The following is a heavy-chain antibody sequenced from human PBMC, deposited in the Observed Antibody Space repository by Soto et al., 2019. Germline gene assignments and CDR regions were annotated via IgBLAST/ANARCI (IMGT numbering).Heavy chain of an antibody. CDR3: ARWGIAAGDY. J-gene: IGHJ4*02. CDR1: GFTFSSYG. CDR2: IWYDGSNK. Sequence: QVQLVESGGGVVQPGRSVRLSCAASGFTFSSYGMHWVRQAPGKGLEWVAVIWYDGSNKYYADSVKGRFTISRDNSKNTLYLQMNSLRAEDTAVYYCARWGIAAGDYWGQGTLVTVSS. V-gene: IGHV3-33*01. D-gene: IGHD6-13*01.